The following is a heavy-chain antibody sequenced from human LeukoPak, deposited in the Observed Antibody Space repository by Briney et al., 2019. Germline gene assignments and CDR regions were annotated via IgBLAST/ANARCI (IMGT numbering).Heavy chain of an antibody. Sequence: GGSLRLSCAASGFTFSDYNMNWVRQAPGKGLECVSSISSSSTYIYYADSVKGRFTISRDNAKTSLSLQMNSLRAEDTAVYYCARILVVPAANYYSSYGMDVWGQGTTVTVSS. CDR2: ISSSSTYI. D-gene: IGHD2-2*01. V-gene: IGHV3-21*06. J-gene: IGHJ6*02. CDR3: ARILVVPAANYYSSYGMDV. CDR1: GFTFSDYN.